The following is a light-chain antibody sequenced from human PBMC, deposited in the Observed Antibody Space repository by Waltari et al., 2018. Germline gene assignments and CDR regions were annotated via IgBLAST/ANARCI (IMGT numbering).Light chain of an antibody. CDR1: QNLLYSSNNKNF. Sequence: DIVMTQSPDSLAVSLGERATINCKSSQNLLYSSNNKNFLGWYQLKPGQPPKLLMYWSSTRESGVPDRFSGSGSETDFTLTISSLQAEDVAVYYCQQYYSSPPTFGQGTRVEIK. CDR3: QQYYSSPPT. V-gene: IGKV4-1*01. J-gene: IGKJ1*01. CDR2: WSS.